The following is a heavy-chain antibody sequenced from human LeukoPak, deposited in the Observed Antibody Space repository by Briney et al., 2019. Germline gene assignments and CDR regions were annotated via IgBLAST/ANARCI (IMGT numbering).Heavy chain of an antibody. D-gene: IGHD3-3*01. CDR3: ARGKNRGITIFGVVIDGEYNWFDP. CDR2: ISSSGSTI. Sequence: PGGSLRLSCAASGSTFSDYYMSWIRQAPGKGLEWVSYISSSGSTIYYADSVKGRFTISRDNAKNSLYLQMNSLRAEDTAVYYCARGKNRGITIFGVVIDGEYNWFDPWGQGTLVTVSS. J-gene: IGHJ5*02. V-gene: IGHV3-11*01. CDR1: GSTFSDYY.